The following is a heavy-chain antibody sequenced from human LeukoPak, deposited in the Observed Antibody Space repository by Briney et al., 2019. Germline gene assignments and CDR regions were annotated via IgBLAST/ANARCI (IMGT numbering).Heavy chain of an antibody. CDR3: ARDRTAAAADYYFDY. CDR2: IANDGRDK. J-gene: IGHJ4*02. Sequence: GGALRLSCAASKFTFGSYPMHWVRQAPGKGLEWVAVIANDGRDKHCADSVKGRFTISRDNSKNTLYLQINSLRAEDTAVYYCARDRTAAAADYYFDYWAREPWSPSPQ. CDR1: KFTFGSYP. V-gene: IGHV3-30-3*01. D-gene: IGHD6-13*01.